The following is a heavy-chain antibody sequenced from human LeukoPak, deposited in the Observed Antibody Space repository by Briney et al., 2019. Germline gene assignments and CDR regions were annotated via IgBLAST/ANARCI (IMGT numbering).Heavy chain of an antibody. CDR3: ARGRGGQWLANFDY. CDR2: IYHSGST. CDR1: GYYVRSGYY. Sequence: SETVPLTCAVSGYYVRSGYYWGWIRHPPRKGLEWIGSIYHSGSTYYNPSLKSRVTISVDTSKNQFSLKLSSVTAADTAVYYCARGRGGQWLANFDYWGQGTLATVSS. V-gene: IGHV4-38-2*01. D-gene: IGHD6-19*01. J-gene: IGHJ4*02.